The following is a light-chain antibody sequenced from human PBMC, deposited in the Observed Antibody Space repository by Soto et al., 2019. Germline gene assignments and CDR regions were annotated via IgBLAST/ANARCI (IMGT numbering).Light chain of an antibody. J-gene: IGKJ5*01. CDR1: RSINNN. Sequence: EIVMTQSPVTLSVSPGERATLSCRASRSINNNLAWYQQKPGQAPSLLIYGAFTRATGIPARFSGTGSGTEFTLTISSLQSEDFALYYCQQYNDWPMTFGQGTRWRLN. V-gene: IGKV3-15*01. CDR2: GAF. CDR3: QQYNDWPMT.